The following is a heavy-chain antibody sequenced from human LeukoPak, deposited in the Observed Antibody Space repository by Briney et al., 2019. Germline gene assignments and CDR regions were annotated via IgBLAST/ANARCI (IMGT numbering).Heavy chain of an antibody. CDR1: GGSISSGDYY. J-gene: IGHJ4*02. Sequence: PSETLSLTCTVSGGSISSGDYYWSWIRQPPGKGLEWIGYIYYSGSTFYNPSLKSRVIISVDTSKNQFSLKLSSVTAADTAVYYCASLAVAGLSEGYWGQGALVIVSS. CDR2: IYYSGST. D-gene: IGHD6-19*01. CDR3: ASLAVAGLSEGY. V-gene: IGHV4-30-4*01.